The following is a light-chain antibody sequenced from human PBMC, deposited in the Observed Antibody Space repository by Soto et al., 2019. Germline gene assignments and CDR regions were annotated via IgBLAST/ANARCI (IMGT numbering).Light chain of an antibody. J-gene: IGKJ1*01. CDR3: QHYNSYSEA. CDR1: QTISSW. V-gene: IGKV1-5*03. Sequence: DIQRSGSPSSLSGSVGDIVTITCLASQTISSWLAWYQQKPGKAPKLLIYKASTLKSGVPSRFSGSGSGTEFTLTISSLQPDDFATYYCQHYNSYSEAFGQGTKVDI. CDR2: KAS.